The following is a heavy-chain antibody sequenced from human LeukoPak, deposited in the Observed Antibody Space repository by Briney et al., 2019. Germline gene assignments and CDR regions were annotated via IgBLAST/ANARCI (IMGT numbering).Heavy chain of an antibody. CDR3: AINKSYALNAYFDS. Sequence: ASVKVSCKAPGGTSSSHAISWVRQAPGQGLEWMGGISPIFGTAKYAQKFKDSVTITADESTSTAYMEVSGLRSEDTAVYYCAINKSYALNAYFDSWGQGTLVTVSS. J-gene: IGHJ4*02. CDR2: ISPIFGTA. V-gene: IGHV1-69*01. D-gene: IGHD3-16*01. CDR1: GGTSSSHA.